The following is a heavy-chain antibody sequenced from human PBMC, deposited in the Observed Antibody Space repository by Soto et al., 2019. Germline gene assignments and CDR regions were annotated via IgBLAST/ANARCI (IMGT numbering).Heavy chain of an antibody. V-gene: IGHV3-74*01. CDR1: GFTFSSYW. D-gene: IGHD3-22*01. CDR2: INSDGSST. Sequence: GGSLRLSCAASGFTFSSYWMHWVRQAPGKGLVWVSRINSDGSSTSYADSVKGRFTISRDNAKNTLYLQMNSLRAEDTAVYYCARGAYYYDSSGYYNGMDVWGQGTTVTVSS. CDR3: ARGAYYYDSSGYYNGMDV. J-gene: IGHJ6*02.